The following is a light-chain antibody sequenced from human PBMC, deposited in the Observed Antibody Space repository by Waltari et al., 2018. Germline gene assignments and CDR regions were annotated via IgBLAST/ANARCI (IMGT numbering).Light chain of an antibody. V-gene: IGLV3-19*01. Sequence: SSELTQDPAVSVALGQTVSITCQGDRLRRYYASWYQQRQGQAPILILYGQNNRPSGIPNRFSGSTSGNTASLTITGAQAEDEADYYCLSRDTTSTRVFGGGTRLTV. CDR3: LSRDTTSTRV. CDR2: GQN. J-gene: IGLJ3*02. CDR1: RLRRYY.